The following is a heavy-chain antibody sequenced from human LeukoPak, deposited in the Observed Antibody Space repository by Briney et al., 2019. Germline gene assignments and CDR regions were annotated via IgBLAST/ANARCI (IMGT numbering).Heavy chain of an antibody. Sequence: PGGSLRLSCEASGFIFSNFWMSWVRQAPGKGLEWIGRIYTSGSTNYNPSLKSRVTMSVDTSKNQFSLKLSSVTAADTAVYYCARVATGDWGQGTLVTVSS. CDR3: ARVATGD. CDR1: GFIFSNFW. CDR2: IYTSGST. V-gene: IGHV4-4*07. J-gene: IGHJ4*02. D-gene: IGHD2-15*01.